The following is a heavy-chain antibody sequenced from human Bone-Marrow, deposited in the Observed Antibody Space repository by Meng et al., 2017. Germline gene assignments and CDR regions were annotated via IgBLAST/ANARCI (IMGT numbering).Heavy chain of an antibody. CDR2: IYYSGST. J-gene: IGHJ4*02. Sequence: GSLRLSCTVSGGSVSSGSYYWSWIRQPPGKGLEWIGYIYYSGSTNYNPSLKSRVTISVDTSKNQFSLKLSSVTAADTAVYYCARELPRGYSYGYALDYWGQGTLVTVSS. CDR1: GGSVSSGSYY. D-gene: IGHD5-18*01. CDR3: ARELPRGYSYGYALDY. V-gene: IGHV4-61*01.